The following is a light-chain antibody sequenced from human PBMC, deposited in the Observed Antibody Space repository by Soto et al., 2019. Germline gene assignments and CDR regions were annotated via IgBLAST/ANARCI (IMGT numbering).Light chain of an antibody. J-gene: IGKJ1*01. CDR3: QQRSNWPWT. Sequence: EIVLTQSPATLSLSPGERATLSCRASQSVSSYLAWYQQKPCQAPRLLIYDASNRATGIPARFSGSGSGTDFTLTISSLEPEDFAVYYCQQRSNWPWTFGQGTKV. V-gene: IGKV3-11*01. CDR1: QSVSSY. CDR2: DAS.